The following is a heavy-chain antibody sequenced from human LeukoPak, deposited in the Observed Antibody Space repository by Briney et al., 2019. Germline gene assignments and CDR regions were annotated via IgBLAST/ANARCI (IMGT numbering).Heavy chain of an antibody. D-gene: IGHD3-22*01. Sequence: GGSLRLSCAASGFTFSSYGMHWVRQAPGKGLEWVAVISYDGSNKYYADSVKGRFTISRDNSKNTLYLQMNSLRAEDTAVYYCATLESYYYDSKEGAPGRGAGRVGAFDIWGQGTMVTVSS. CDR2: ISYDGSNK. CDR1: GFTFSSYG. CDR3: ATLESYYYDSKEGAPGRGAGRVGAFDI. V-gene: IGHV3-30*03. J-gene: IGHJ3*02.